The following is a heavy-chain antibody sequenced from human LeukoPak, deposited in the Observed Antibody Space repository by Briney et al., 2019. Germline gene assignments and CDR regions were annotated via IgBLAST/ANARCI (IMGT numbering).Heavy chain of an antibody. CDR3: ALVWFGELLWPSDY. Sequence: GASVKVSCKASGYTFTGYYMHWVRQAPGQGLEWMGWINPNSGGTNYAQKFQGRVTMIRDTSISTAYMELSRLRSDDTAVYYCALVWFGELLWPSDYWGQGTLVTVSS. CDR2: INPNSGGT. J-gene: IGHJ4*02. CDR1: GYTFTGYY. D-gene: IGHD3-10*01. V-gene: IGHV1-2*02.